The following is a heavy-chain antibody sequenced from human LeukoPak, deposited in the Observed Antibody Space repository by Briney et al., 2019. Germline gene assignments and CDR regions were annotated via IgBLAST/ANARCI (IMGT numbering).Heavy chain of an antibody. J-gene: IGHJ4*02. CDR1: GYTLTELS. CDR3: ATDLISYGSGSYSGICSGY. D-gene: IGHD3-10*01. CDR2: FDPEDGET. Sequence: GASVKVSCKVSGYTLTELSMHWVRQAPGKGLEWMGGFDPEDGETIYAQKFQGRVTMTEDTSTDTAYMELSNLRSEDTAVYYCATDLISYGSGSYSGICSGYWGQGTLVAVSS. V-gene: IGHV1-24*01.